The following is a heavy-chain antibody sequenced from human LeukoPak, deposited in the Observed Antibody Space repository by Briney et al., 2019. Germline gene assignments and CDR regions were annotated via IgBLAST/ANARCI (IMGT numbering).Heavy chain of an antibody. D-gene: IGHD3-16*01. CDR2: VSKSGST. CDR1: GGSISSHF. CDR3: ARDDYGVFDAFDV. Sequence: PSETLSLTCTVSGGSISSHFWTWLRQAPGKGLEWLGYVSKSGSTNYNPSLQSRITISVDTSKNQFFLKLISVTAADTAVYFCARDDYGVFDAFDVWGQGTVVTVSS. V-gene: IGHV4-4*08. J-gene: IGHJ3*01.